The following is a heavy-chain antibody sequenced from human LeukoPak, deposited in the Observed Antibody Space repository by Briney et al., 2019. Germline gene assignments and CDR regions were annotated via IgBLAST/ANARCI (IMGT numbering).Heavy chain of an antibody. D-gene: IGHD3-10*01. CDR2: ISYDGSDK. V-gene: IGHV3-30*18. CDR3: AKDAYALWFGEFDY. J-gene: IGHJ4*02. Sequence: GGSLRLSCAASRFTFSNYVMHWVRQAPGKGLEWVAVISYDGSDKYYADSVKGRFTISRDNSKNTLYLQMNSLRAEDTAVYYCAKDAYALWFGEFDYWGQGTLVTVSS. CDR1: RFTFSNYV.